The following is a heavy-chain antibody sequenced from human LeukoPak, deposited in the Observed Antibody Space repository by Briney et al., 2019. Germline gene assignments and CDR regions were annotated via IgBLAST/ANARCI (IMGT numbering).Heavy chain of an antibody. V-gene: IGHV3-23*01. Sequence: PGGSLRLSCATSGFIFSSYAMSWVRQAPGRGLEWVSSISGSGGSIYYADSVKSRFTIYRDNSKNTLYLQMNSLRGEDTAVYYCARGVVIANDYWGQGTLVTVSS. CDR3: ARGVVIANDY. J-gene: IGHJ4*02. CDR1: GFIFSSYA. D-gene: IGHD2-21*01. CDR2: ISGSGGSI.